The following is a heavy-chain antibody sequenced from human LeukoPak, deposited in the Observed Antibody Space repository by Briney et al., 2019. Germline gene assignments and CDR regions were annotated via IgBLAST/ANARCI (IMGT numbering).Heavy chain of an antibody. CDR1: GFTFSSYG. CDR2: ISYDGSNK. CDR3: AKDLGSVWTTGPHHYFDY. J-gene: IGHJ4*02. V-gene: IGHV3-30*19. Sequence: PGGSLSLSCAASGFTFSSYGIHWVRQASGKGLEWVAFISYDGSNKYYADSVKGRFTISRDNSKNTLYLQMNRLRPEDTAVYYCAKDLGSVWTTGPHHYFDYWGQGTLVTVSS. D-gene: IGHD6-19*01.